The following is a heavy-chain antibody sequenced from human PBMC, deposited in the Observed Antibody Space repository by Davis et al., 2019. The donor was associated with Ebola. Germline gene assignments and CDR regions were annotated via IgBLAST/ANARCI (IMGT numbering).Heavy chain of an antibody. D-gene: IGHD5-12*01. J-gene: IGHJ6*02. CDR3: ARGMATIWYGMDV. CDR2: INPNSGGT. Sequence: AASVQVSCKASGYTFTGYYMHWLRQAPGQGLEWMGWINPNSGGTNYAQKFQGWVTMTRDTSISTAYMELSRLRSDDTAVYYCARGMATIWYGMDVWGQGTTVTVSS. V-gene: IGHV1-2*04. CDR1: GYTFTGYY.